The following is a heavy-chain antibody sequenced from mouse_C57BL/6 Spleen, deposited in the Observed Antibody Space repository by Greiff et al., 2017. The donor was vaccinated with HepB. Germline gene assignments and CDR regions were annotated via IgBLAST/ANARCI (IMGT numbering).Heavy chain of an antibody. D-gene: IGHD3-2*02. CDR1: GYTFTDYY. CDR3: ARQRGTAEANFAY. V-gene: IGHV1-26*01. Sequence: EVQLQQSGPELVKPGASVKISCKASGYTFTDYYMNWVKQSHGKSLEWIGDINPNNGGTSYNQKFKGKATLTVDKSSSTAYMELRSLTSADSAVYYCARQRGTAEANFAYWGQGNLVTVSA. J-gene: IGHJ3*01. CDR2: INPNNGGT.